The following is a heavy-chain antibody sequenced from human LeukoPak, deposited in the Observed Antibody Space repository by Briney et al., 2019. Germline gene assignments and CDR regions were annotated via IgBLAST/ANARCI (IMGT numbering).Heavy chain of an antibody. CDR2: INPNSGGT. CDR3: ARVRHSSGWYGGAGY. CDR1: GYTFTGYY. V-gene: IGHV1-2*02. Sequence: GASVKVSCKASGYTFTGYYMHWVRQAPGQGLEWMGWINPNSGGTNYAQKFQGRVTITRDTSISTAYMELSRLRSDDTAVYYRARVRHSSGWYGGAGYWGQGTLVTVSS. D-gene: IGHD6-19*01. J-gene: IGHJ4*02.